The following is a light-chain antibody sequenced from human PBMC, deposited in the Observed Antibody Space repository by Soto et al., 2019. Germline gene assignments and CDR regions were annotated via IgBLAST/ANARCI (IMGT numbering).Light chain of an antibody. V-gene: IGKV3-11*01. CDR2: DSS. CDR1: QSVSSY. CDR3: QQRSNWPPYT. J-gene: IGKJ2*01. Sequence: EIVLTQSPATLSLSPGERATLSCRASQSVSSYFAWYQQKPGQAPMLLIYDSSNRATGIPARFSGSGSGTDFTLTISSLEPEDFAVDYCQQRSNWPPYTFGQGTKLEIK.